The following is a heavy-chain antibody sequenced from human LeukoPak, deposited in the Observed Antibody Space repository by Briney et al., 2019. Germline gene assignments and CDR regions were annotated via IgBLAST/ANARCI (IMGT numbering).Heavy chain of an antibody. V-gene: IGHV4-30-2*01. CDR1: GGSISSGGYS. Sequence: SETLSLTCAVSGGSISSGGYSWSWIRQPPGKGLEWIGYIYHSGSTYYNPSLKSRVTISVDRSKNQFSLKLSSVTAADTAVYYCAGGVVVPADELYYFDYWGQGTLVTVSS. J-gene: IGHJ4*02. CDR3: AGGVVVPADELYYFDY. D-gene: IGHD2-2*01. CDR2: IYHSGST.